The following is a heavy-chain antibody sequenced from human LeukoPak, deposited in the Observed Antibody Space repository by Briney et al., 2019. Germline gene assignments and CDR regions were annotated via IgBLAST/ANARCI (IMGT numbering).Heavy chain of an antibody. CDR1: GFTFGNNG. CDR3: AKARGDGYNDAFDM. Sequence: GGSLRLSCTPSGFTFGNNGMHWVRQAPGKGLEWMALIRYDNNNKYYADSVKGRFTISGDNSKLYLQMNSLRDEDSAVYCCAKARGDGYNDAFDMWGQGTMVTVSS. V-gene: IGHV3-30*02. J-gene: IGHJ3*02. D-gene: IGHD5-24*01. CDR2: IRYDNNNK.